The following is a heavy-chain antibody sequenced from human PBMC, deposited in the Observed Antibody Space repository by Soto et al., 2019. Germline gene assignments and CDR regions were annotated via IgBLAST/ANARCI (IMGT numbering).Heavy chain of an antibody. Sequence: QVQLVASGGGLVKPGGSLRLSCAASGFTFSDYYMSWIRQAPGKGLEWVSYISSSGSTIYYADSVKGRFTISRDNAKKSLELQMNSLRAEDTAVYYCARDMGDIVVVVAANEAFDIWGQGTMVTVSS. CDR1: GFTFSDYY. CDR2: ISSSGSTI. D-gene: IGHD2-15*01. V-gene: IGHV3-11*01. CDR3: ARDMGDIVVVVAANEAFDI. J-gene: IGHJ3*02.